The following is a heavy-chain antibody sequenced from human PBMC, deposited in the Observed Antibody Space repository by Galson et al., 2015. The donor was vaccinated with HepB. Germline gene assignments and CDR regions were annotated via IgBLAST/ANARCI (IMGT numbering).Heavy chain of an antibody. J-gene: IGHJ4*02. D-gene: IGHD6-13*01. CDR1: GFTFSSYA. V-gene: IGHV3-23*01. CDR3: AKMAAHHIAAAGNFDY. CDR2: ISGSGGST. Sequence: SLRLSCAASGFTFSSYAMSWVRQAPGKGLEWVSAISGSGGSTYYADSVKGRFTISRDNSKNTLYLQMNSLRAEDTAVYYCAKMAAHHIAAAGNFDYWGQGTLVTVSS.